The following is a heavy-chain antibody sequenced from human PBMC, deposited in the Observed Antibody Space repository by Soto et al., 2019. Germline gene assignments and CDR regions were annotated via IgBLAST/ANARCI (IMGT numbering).Heavy chain of an antibody. CDR3: AHRLSSCSSYNWFDP. V-gene: IGHV2-5*02. Sequence: QITLKESGPTLVKPTQTLTLTCTFSGFSLSTSGVGVGWIRQPPGKALEWLALIYWDDDKRYSPSLKSRLTTTKDTSKNQVVLTMTNMDPVDTATYYCAHRLSSCSSYNWFDPWGQGTLVTVSS. CDR1: GFSLSTSGVG. D-gene: IGHD6-6*01. J-gene: IGHJ5*02. CDR2: IYWDDDK.